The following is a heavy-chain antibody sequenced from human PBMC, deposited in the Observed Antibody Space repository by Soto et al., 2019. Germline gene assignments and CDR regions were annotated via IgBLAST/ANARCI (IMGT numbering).Heavy chain of an antibody. D-gene: IGHD2-21*02. CDR1: GFIFTRYW. CDR2: KKQDGSEK. J-gene: IGHJ4*02. Sequence: EVQLVESGGGLVQPGGSLRLSCAASGFIFTRYWMTWVRQAPGKGLEWVANKKQDGSEKYYVDSLKGRFAISRDNAQNSVYLQMNSLRAEDTAVYYCARDLGTCGGDCSLDNWGQGTLVTVSS. V-gene: IGHV3-7*04. CDR3: ARDLGTCGGDCSLDN.